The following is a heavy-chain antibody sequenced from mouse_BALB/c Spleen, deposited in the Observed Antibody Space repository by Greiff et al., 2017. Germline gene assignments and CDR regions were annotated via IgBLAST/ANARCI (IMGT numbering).Heavy chain of an antibody. CDR1: GFNIKDTY. D-gene: IGHD1-1*01. Sequence: EVMLVESGAELVKPGASVKLSCTASGFNIKDTYMHWVKQRPEQGLEWIGRIDPANGNTKYDPKFQGKATITADTSSNTAYLQLSSLTSEDTAVYYCARDYYGSSAAWFAYWGQGTLVTVSA. J-gene: IGHJ3*01. CDR3: ARDYYGSSAAWFAY. V-gene: IGHV14-3*02. CDR2: IDPANGNT.